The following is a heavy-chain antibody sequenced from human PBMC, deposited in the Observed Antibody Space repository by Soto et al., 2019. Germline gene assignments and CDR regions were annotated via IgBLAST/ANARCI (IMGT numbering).Heavy chain of an antibody. D-gene: IGHD4-17*01. J-gene: IGHJ6*02. V-gene: IGHV4-30-4*01. Sequence: SETLSLTCTVSGGSISSGDYYWSWIRQPPGKGLEWIGYIYYSGSTYYNPSLKSRVTISVDTSKNQFSLKLSSVTAADTAVYYCAGSLTLTTSDYYVMDVWGQGTTVTVSS. CDR1: GGSISSGDYY. CDR3: AGSLTLTTSDYYVMDV. CDR2: IYYSGST.